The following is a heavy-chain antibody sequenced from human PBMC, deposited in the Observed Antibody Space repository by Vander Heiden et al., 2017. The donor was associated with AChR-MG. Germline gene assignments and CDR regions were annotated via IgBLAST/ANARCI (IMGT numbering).Heavy chain of an antibody. J-gene: IGHJ4*02. CDR1: GDSITSDDYF. CDR3: ARERKFWPGTLDS. V-gene: IGHV4-30-4*01. CDR2: IYYNGNT. Sequence: QVQLQESGPGLVKPSQTLALTCTVSGDSITSDDYFWTWLRQPPGKGLEYIGYIYYNGNTYYNPSLKGRFSFSLDTSKSQFSLKLTSLTAADTAVYFCARERKFWPGTLDSWGQGTHVSVS.